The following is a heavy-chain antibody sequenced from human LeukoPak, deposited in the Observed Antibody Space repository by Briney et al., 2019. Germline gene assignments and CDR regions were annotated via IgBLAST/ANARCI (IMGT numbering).Heavy chain of an antibody. Sequence: PGGSLRLSCAASGFTFRGSAMHWVRQASGKGLEWVGRIRSKANSYATAYAASVKGRFTISRDDSKNTAYLQMNSLKTEDTAVYYCTRRGYYDSSVSGDWGQGTLVTVSS. CDR1: GFTFRGSA. V-gene: IGHV3-73*01. CDR2: IRSKANSYAT. J-gene: IGHJ4*02. CDR3: TRRGYYDSSVSGD. D-gene: IGHD3-22*01.